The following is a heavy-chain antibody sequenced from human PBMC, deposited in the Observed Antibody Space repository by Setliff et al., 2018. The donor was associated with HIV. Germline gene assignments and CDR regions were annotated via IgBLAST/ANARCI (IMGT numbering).Heavy chain of an antibody. CDR3: ARQSDSSGYFPSWYFDY. D-gene: IGHD3-22*01. Sequence: ASVKVSCKASGYTFSGYYLHWVRRAPGQGLEWMGWINRNSGGTNAAQRFQDRVTMTRDTSASTVYMELSSLRSEDTAVYYCARQSDSSGYFPSWYFDYWAQGTLVTVSS. CDR2: INRNSGGT. V-gene: IGHV1-2*02. J-gene: IGHJ4*02. CDR1: GYTFSGYY.